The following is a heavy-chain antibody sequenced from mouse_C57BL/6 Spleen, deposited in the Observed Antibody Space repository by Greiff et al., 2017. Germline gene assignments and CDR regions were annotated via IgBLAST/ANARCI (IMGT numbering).Heavy chain of an antibody. V-gene: IGHV1-15*01. Sequence: QVQLQQSGAELVRPGASVTLSCKASGYTFTDYEMHWVKQTPVPGLEWIGAIDPETGGTAYNQKFKGKAILTADKSSSTAYMELRSPTSEDSAVYYCTRGRFYYAMDYWGQGTSVTVSS. CDR1: GYTFTDYE. J-gene: IGHJ4*01. CDR3: TRGRFYYAMDY. CDR2: IDPETGGT.